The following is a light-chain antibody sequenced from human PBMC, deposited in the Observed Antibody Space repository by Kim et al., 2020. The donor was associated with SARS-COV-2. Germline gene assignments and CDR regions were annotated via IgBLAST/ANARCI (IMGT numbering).Light chain of an antibody. Sequence: AELTCTRSSGHSTYPIAWHQQHPEKGPRFLMKLHSDGSHSKGDGIPDRFSGSSSGAERYLTISSLQSEDEADYYCQTWGAGIHWVFGGGTQLTVL. J-gene: IGLJ3*02. CDR2: LHSDGSH. V-gene: IGLV4-69*01. CDR3: QTWGAGIHWV. CDR1: SGHSTYP.